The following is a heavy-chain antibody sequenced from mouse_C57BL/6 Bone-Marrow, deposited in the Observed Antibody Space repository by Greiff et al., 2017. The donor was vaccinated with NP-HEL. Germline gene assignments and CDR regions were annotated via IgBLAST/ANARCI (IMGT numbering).Heavy chain of an antibody. V-gene: IGHV5-6*01. CDR3: ARDYYGSSYGGY. Sequence: DVQLVESGGDLVKPGGSLKLSCAASGFTFSSYGMSWVRQTPDKRLEWVATISSGGSYTYYPDSVKGRFTISRDNAKNTLYLQMSSLKSEDTAMYYCARDYYGSSYGGYWGQGTTLTVSS. CDR1: GFTFSSYG. J-gene: IGHJ2*01. CDR2: ISSGGSYT. D-gene: IGHD1-1*01.